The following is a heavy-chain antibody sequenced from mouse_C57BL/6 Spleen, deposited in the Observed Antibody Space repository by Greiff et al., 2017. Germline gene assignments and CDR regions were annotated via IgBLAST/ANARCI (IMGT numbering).Heavy chain of an antibody. V-gene: IGHV1-52*01. J-gene: IGHJ3*01. CDR2: IDPSDSET. D-gene: IGHD2-1*01. CDR3: ARSGIYYGNYAFAY. Sequence: QVQLQQPGAELVRPGSSVKLSCKASGYTFTSYWMHWVKQRPIQGLEWIGNIDPSDSETHYNQKFKDKATLTVDKSSSTAYMQLSSLPSEDSAVYYCARSGIYYGNYAFAYWGPGGLVTVSA. CDR1: GYTFTSYW.